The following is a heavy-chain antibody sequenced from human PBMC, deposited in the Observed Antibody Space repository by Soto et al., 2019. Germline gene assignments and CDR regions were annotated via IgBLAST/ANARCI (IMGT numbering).Heavy chain of an antibody. CDR1: GGTFNNFA. V-gene: IGHV1-69*06. CDR2: IIPVFGRP. D-gene: IGHD4-17*01. Sequence: QVQLVQSGAEVKKPGSSVKVSCKPSGGTFNNFAISWVRQAPGQGPEWMGGIIPVFGRPSYAQLFQGRVTINADKSTSTVYMELSSLRSEDTAVYYCARDTRGTVVHYCYAMDVWGQGTAVTVSS. CDR3: ARDTRGTVVHYCYAMDV. J-gene: IGHJ6*02.